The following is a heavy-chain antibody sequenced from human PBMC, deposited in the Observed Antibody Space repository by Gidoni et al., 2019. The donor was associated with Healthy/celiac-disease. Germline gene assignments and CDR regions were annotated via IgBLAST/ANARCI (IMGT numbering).Heavy chain of an antibody. CDR1: GYTLTSYG. D-gene: IGHD3-22*01. CDR2: ISAYNGNT. J-gene: IGHJ3*02. Sequence: QVQLVQSGAEVKKPVASVKVSCKASGYTLTSYGSSWVRQAPGQGLEWMGWISAYNGNTNYAQKLQGRVTMTTDTSTSTAYMELRSLRSDDTAVYYCAREDDSSGYGAFDIWGQGTMVTVSS. CDR3: AREDDSSGYGAFDI. V-gene: IGHV1-18*01.